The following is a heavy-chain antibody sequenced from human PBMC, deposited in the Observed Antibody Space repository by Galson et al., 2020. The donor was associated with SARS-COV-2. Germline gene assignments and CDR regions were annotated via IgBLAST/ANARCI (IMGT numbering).Heavy chain of an antibody. J-gene: IGHJ4*02. V-gene: IGHV3-7*01. CDR3: ARTSRPARRYCSGGSCYLDY. CDR1: GFTFSSYW. D-gene: IGHD2-15*01. CDR2: IKQDGSEK. Sequence: GESLKISCAASGFTFSSYWMSWVCQAPGKGLEWVANIKQDGSEKYYVDSVKGRFTISRDNAKNSLYLQMNSLRAEDTAVYYCARTSRPARRYCSGGSCYLDYWGQGTLVTVSS.